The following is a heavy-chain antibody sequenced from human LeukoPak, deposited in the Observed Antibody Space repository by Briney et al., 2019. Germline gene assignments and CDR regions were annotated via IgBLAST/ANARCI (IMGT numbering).Heavy chain of an antibody. Sequence: SGGSLRLSCAASGFTFSSYAMSWVRQAPGKGLEWVSAISGSGGSTYYADFVKGRFTISRDNSKNTLYLQMNSLRAEDTAVYYCAKGYDESYCGGDCYFDYWGQGTLVTVSS. D-gene: IGHD2-21*01. CDR2: ISGSGGST. J-gene: IGHJ4*02. CDR3: AKGYDESYCGGDCYFDY. CDR1: GFTFSSYA. V-gene: IGHV3-23*01.